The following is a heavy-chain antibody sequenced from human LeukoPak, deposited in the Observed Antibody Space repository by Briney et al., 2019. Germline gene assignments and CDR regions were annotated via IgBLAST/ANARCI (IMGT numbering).Heavy chain of an antibody. D-gene: IGHD6-13*01. V-gene: IGHV5-10-1*01. CDR1: GYSFTSYW. CDR3: ASYYSSSRTGDFQH. J-gene: IGHJ1*01. CDR2: IDPSDSYT. Sequence: GESLRISCKGSGYSFTSYWISWVRPMPGKGLEWMGRIDPSDSYTNYSPSFQGHVTISADKSISTAYLQWSSLKASDTAMYYRASYYSSSRTGDFQHWGQGTLVTVSS.